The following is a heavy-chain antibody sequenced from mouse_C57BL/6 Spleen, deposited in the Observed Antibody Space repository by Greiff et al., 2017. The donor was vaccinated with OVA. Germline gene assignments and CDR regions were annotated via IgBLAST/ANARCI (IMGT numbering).Heavy chain of an antibody. J-gene: IGHJ2*01. CDR3: ARWGYDYDGASDA. V-gene: IGHV1-82*01. Sequence: VQLQQSGPELVKPGASVKISCKASGYAFSSCWLNWVKQRPGKGLEWIGRIYTGDGDTNYNGKFKGKATLTADKSSSTAYMQLSSLTSEDTAVYFCARWGYDYDGASDARGKGTTLTVSS. CDR1: GYAFSSCW. CDR2: IYTGDGDT. D-gene: IGHD2-4*01.